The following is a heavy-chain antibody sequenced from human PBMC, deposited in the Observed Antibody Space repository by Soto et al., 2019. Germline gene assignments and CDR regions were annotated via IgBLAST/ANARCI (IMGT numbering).Heavy chain of an antibody. CDR3: ARADYGHSLID. CDR1: GFTFNSYT. J-gene: IGHJ4*02. V-gene: IGHV1-3*01. CDR2: INVGNGHT. D-gene: IGHD4-17*01. Sequence: ASVKGSCKASGFTFNSYTMHWVRQAPGQSLEWMGWINVGNGHTKYSRRFQGRVTITRDTSASTVYMGLSSLRSEDTAVYYCARADYGHSLIDWGEGTLVTV.